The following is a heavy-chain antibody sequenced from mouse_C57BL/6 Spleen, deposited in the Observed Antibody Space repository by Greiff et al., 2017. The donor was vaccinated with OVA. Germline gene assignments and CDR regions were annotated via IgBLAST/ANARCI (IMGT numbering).Heavy chain of an antibody. CDR2: IHPNSGST. D-gene: IGHD1-1*01. Sequence: QVQLQQPGAELVKPGASVKLSCKASGYTFTSYWMHWVKQRPGQGLEWIGMIHPNSGSTNYNEKFKSKATLTVDKSSSTAYMQLSSLTSEDSAVYYCARGTSFTTVVAHYYAMDYWGQGTSVTVSS. CDR1: GYTFTSYW. J-gene: IGHJ4*01. V-gene: IGHV1-64*01. CDR3: ARGTSFTTVVAHYYAMDY.